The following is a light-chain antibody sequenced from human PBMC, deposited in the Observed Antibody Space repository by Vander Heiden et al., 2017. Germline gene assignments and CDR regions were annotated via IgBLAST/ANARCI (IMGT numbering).Light chain of an antibody. CDR2: AAS. V-gene: IGKV1-39*01. J-gene: IGKJ2*01. Sequence: DIQMTQSPSSLSASVGDRVTITCRASQSSTSYLNWYQQKPGEAPKLLIYAASTLESGVPSRFSGSGSGTDFTLTSSSLKPEDFATYYCQHSYSAPYTFGQGTKLEIK. CDR3: QHSYSAPYT. CDR1: QSSTSY.